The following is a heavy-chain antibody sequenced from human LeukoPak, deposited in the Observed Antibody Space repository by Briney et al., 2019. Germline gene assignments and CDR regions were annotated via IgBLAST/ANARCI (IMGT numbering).Heavy chain of an antibody. D-gene: IGHD6-13*01. Sequence: GGSLRLSCAASGFTFSSYAMSWVRQAPGKGLEWVSAISGSGGSTYYADSVKGRFTISRDNSKNTLYLQMNSLRAEDTAVYYCAKDPLYSSSWYADYWGQGTLVTVSS. V-gene: IGHV3-23*01. J-gene: IGHJ4*02. CDR1: GFTFSSYA. CDR3: AKDPLYSSSWYADY. CDR2: ISGSGGST.